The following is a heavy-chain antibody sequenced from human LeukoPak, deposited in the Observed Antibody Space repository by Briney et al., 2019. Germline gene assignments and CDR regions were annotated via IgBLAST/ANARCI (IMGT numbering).Heavy chain of an antibody. CDR2: ISSSGSTI. D-gene: IGHD2-2*02. V-gene: IGHV3-11*01. Sequence: TGGSLRLSCAASGFTFSDYYMSWIRQAPGKGLEWVSYISSSGSTIYYADSVKGRFTISRDNAKNSLYLQMNSLRAEDTAVYYCAGDTRLMGYCSSTSCYTTDDFDYWGQGTLVTVSS. CDR3: AGDTRLMGYCSSTSCYTTDDFDY. CDR1: GFTFSDYY. J-gene: IGHJ4*02.